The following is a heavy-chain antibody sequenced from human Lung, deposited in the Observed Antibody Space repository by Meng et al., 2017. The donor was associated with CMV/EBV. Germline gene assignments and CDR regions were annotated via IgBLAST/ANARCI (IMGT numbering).Heavy chain of an antibody. CDR1: GFTFSDAW. J-gene: IGHJ4*02. CDR2: VKSETDGGTR. CDR3: TTDWR. Sequence: ESLKISCAASGFTFSDAWMSWVRQAPGKGLEWVGRVKSETDGGTRDYAAPVKDRFTISRDDSKNTVYLQMTNLKAEDTAIYYCTTDWRWGQGAMVTVSS. V-gene: IGHV3-15*01.